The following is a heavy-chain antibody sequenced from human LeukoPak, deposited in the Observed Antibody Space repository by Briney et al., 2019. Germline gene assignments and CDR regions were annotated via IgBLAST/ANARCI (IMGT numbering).Heavy chain of an antibody. CDR2: IDEEGNKQ. CDR1: GFTSSNYW. D-gene: IGHD1-14*01. V-gene: IGHV3-7*01. J-gene: IGHJ6*03. CDR3: ARNRYMDV. Sequence: PGGSLRLSCAASGFTSSNYWMTWVRQAPGKGLEWVANIDEEGNKQYYVDSVKGRFIISRDNAQNSIYLQMNSLRAEDTAVYFCARNRYMDVWGKGTTVSVSS.